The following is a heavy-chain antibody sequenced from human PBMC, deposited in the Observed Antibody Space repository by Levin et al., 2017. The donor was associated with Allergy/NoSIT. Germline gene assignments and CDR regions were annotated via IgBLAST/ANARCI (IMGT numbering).Heavy chain of an antibody. D-gene: IGHD5-18*01. CDR1: GFTFSSYA. CDR3: AKDYNGYSYGRNGGENFDY. CDR2: ISGSGGST. J-gene: IGHJ4*02. V-gene: IGHV3-23*01. Sequence: PGGSLRLSCAASGFTFSSYAMSWVRQAPGKGLEWVSAISGSGGSTYYADSVKGRFTISRDNSKNTLYLQMNSLRAEDTAVYYCAKDYNGYSYGRNGGENFDYWGQGTLVTVSS.